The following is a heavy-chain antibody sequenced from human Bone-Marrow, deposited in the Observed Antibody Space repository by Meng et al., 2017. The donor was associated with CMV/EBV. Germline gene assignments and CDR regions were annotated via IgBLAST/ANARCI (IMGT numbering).Heavy chain of an antibody. Sequence: LETLCITCADYGGSFSGYYWSWIRQPPGKGLEWIGEINHSGSTNYNPSLKSRVTISVDTSKNQFSLKLSSVTAADTAVYYCARGVGGYSGYSYWFDPWGQGTLVTVSS. J-gene: IGHJ5*02. CDR1: GGSFSGYY. D-gene: IGHD5-12*01. CDR2: INHSGST. V-gene: IGHV4-34*01. CDR3: ARGVGGYSGYSYWFDP.